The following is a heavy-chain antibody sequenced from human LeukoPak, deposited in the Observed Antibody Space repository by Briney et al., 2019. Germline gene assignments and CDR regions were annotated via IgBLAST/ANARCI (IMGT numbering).Heavy chain of an antibody. CDR1: GFSLGDYA. J-gene: IGHJ6*02. V-gene: IGHV3-30-3*01. Sequence: GGSLRLSCAASGFSLGDYAMHWVRQAPGKGLEWVAIISYDGSKKNHADSVKGRFTVSRDNSNSTLYLQMNSLRAEDTAVYYCASGNPLYYYGMDVWGQGTTVTVSS. CDR2: ISYDGSKK. CDR3: ASGNPLYYYGMDV. D-gene: IGHD4-4*01.